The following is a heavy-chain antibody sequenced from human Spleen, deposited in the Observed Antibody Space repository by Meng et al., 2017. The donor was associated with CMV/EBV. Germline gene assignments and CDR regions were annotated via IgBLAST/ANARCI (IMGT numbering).Heavy chain of an antibody. CDR1: GFTFSNSD. J-gene: IGHJ6*02. V-gene: IGHV3-19*01. Sequence: GESLKISCAASGFTFSNSDMNWVRQAPGKGLEWVSGVSWNGSRTHYADSVKGRFIISRDNSRNFLYQQMNSLRAEDTAVYYCARDCGTSCYGYYYYGMDVWGQGTTVTVSS. CDR2: VSWNGSRT. CDR3: ARDCGTSCYGYYYYGMDV. D-gene: IGHD2-2*01.